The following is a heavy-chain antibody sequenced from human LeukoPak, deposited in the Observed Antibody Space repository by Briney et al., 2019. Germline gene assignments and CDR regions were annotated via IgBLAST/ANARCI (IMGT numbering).Heavy chain of an antibody. CDR1: GFTFTTYW. D-gene: IGHD5-18*01. Sequence: GGSLRLSCAASGFTFTTYWMHWVRQAPGKGLVWVSHINSDGSITSYADPVKGRFTISRDNAKNTLYLQMNSLRAEDTAVYYCARDAVDTANAVWGQGTTVTVSS. CDR2: INSDGSIT. CDR3: ARDAVDTANAV. J-gene: IGHJ6*02. V-gene: IGHV3-74*01.